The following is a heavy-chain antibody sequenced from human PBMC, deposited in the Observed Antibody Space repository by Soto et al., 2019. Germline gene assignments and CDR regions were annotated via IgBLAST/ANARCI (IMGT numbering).Heavy chain of an antibody. Sequence: GGSLRLSCEASGFSVSSSHMIWVRQAPGKGLEWVSVIYSGGPTYYAVSVKGRFTISRDRSKNTLYLQMNSLRAEDTAVYYCAKGMITFGGVTTLNWFDPWGQGTLVTVSS. D-gene: IGHD3-16*01. CDR1: GFSVSSSH. CDR2: IYSGGPT. J-gene: IGHJ5*02. V-gene: IGHV3-53*01. CDR3: AKGMITFGGVTTLNWFDP.